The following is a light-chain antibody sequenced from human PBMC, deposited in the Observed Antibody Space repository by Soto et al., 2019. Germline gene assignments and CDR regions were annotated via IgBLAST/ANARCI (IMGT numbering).Light chain of an antibody. CDR3: QQSYVTPWT. J-gene: IGKJ1*01. V-gene: IGKV1-27*01. Sequence: DFQMTQSPSSLSASVGDRVTITCRASQAISNFLAWYQQKPGKVPELLISAASTLQSGVPSRFSGSGSGTDFTLTISSLQPGDVATYYCQQSYVTPWTFGQGTKVEIK. CDR2: AAS. CDR1: QAISNF.